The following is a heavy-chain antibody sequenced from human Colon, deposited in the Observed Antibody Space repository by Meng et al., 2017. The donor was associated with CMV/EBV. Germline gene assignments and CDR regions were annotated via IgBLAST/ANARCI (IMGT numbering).Heavy chain of an antibody. CDR2: IKSKTDGGTT. V-gene: IGHV3-15*01. D-gene: IGHD2-2*02. CDR1: GFTFSNAW. Sequence: GESLKISCAASGFTFSNAWMSWVRQAPGKGLEWVGRIKSKTDGGTTDYAAPVKGRFTISRDDSKNTLYLQMNSLKTEDTAVYYCTTRYCSSTSCYTGWFDPWGQGTLVTSPQ. CDR3: TTRYCSSTSCYTGWFDP. J-gene: IGHJ5*02.